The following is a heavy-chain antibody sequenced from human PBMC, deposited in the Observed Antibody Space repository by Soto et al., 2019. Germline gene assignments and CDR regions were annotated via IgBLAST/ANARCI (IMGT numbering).Heavy chain of an antibody. CDR2: IGGSGGST. D-gene: IGHD3-10*01. V-gene: IGHV3-23*01. J-gene: IGHJ4*02. Sequence: WSLRLSCAASAFTFSSYAMSWVRQAPGKGLEWVSTIGGSGGSTYYADSVKGRFTISRDNSKNTLYLQMNSLRAEDTATYYCAKLWFGELAPVDYWGQGTLVTVSS. CDR3: AKLWFGELAPVDY. CDR1: AFTFSSYA.